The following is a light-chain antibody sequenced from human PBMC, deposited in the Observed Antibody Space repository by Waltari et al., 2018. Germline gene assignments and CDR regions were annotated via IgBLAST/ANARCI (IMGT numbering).Light chain of an antibody. CDR1: QGLNDF. CDR3: QLLNSSQWT. J-gene: IGKJ1*01. CDR2: AAS. V-gene: IGKV1-9*01. Sequence: IQLTQSPSSLSASVGDRVTIPCRASQGLNDFLAWYQQKPGKAPKPLIYAASTLQSGVPSIFSGSGSGTDFTLTISSLQPEEFATYYCQLLNSSQWTFGQGTKVEIK.